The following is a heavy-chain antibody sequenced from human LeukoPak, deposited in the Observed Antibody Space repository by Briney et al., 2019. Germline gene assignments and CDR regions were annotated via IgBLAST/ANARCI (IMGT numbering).Heavy chain of an antibody. Sequence: GGSLRLSCAASGFTFSSYGMHWVRQAPGKGLEWVAVIWYDGSNKYYADSVKGRFTISRDNSKNTLYLQMNSLRAEDTAVYYCARGVPVTDHYYYYGMDVWGQGTTVTVSS. V-gene: IGHV3-33*01. J-gene: IGHJ6*02. CDR2: IWYDGSNK. CDR1: GFTFSSYG. D-gene: IGHD1-14*01. CDR3: ARGVPVTDHYYYYGMDV.